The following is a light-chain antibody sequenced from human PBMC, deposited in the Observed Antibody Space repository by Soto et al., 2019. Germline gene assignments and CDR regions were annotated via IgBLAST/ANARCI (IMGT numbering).Light chain of an antibody. CDR1: QSIITW. CDR3: QQYNTYPGT. V-gene: IGKV1-5*03. Sequence: DIQMTQSPSTLSASVGDRVTITCRASQSIITWLAWYQQKPGQAPKLLIFGASNLQSGVPLRFRGSGSGTDFTLTISSLQTDDFATYYCQQYNTYPGTFGQGTKVDIK. J-gene: IGKJ1*01. CDR2: GAS.